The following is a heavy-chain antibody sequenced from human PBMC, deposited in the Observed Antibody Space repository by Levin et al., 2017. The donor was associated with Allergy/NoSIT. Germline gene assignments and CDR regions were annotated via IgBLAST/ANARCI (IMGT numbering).Heavy chain of an antibody. V-gene: IGHV1-2*02. CDR3: ASSVGRICSGDSCYSIVHAFDI. J-gene: IGHJ3*02. CDR2: ISPNSGGT. D-gene: IGHD2-15*01. Sequence: KISCKASGYTFTGYYMHWVRQAPGQGLEWMGWISPNSGGTNFAQKFQGRVTMTRDTSISTAYMELSRLRSDDTAVYYCASSVGRICSGDSCYSIVHAFDIWGQGTMVTVS. CDR1: GYTFTGYY.